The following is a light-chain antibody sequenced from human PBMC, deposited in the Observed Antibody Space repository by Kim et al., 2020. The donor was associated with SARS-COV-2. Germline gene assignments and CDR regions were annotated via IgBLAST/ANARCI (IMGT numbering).Light chain of an antibody. CDR3: QSYDSSNSWV. Sequence: VATSGTGSSASLASNYVHWYQQRPGXAPTTVIYEDNQRPSGVPDRFSGSIDSSSNSASLTISGLKTEDEADYYCQSYDSSNSWVFGGGTQLTVL. V-gene: IGLV6-57*02. CDR1: SASLASNY. J-gene: IGLJ3*02. CDR2: EDN.